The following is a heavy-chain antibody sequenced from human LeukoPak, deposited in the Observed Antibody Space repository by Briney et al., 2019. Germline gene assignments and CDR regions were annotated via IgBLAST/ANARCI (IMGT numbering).Heavy chain of an antibody. V-gene: IGHV4-59*01. J-gene: IGHJ4*02. CDR2: FFYSWST. CDR1: GGSISSYY. Sequence: SQTLSLTCTVSGGSISSYYWSWIPQPPGKCREGIGYFFYSWSTNYNPSLRSRVTISVDTSKNQFSLKLSSVTAADTAVYFCARVTAVGTYFDSWGQGTLVTVSS. CDR3: ARVTAVGTYFDS. D-gene: IGHD7-27*01.